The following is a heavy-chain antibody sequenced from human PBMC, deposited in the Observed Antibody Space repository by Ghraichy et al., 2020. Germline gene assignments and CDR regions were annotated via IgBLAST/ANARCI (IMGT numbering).Heavy chain of an antibody. D-gene: IGHD3-22*01. CDR2: ISTSSDNT. Sequence: ASVKVSCKASGYDFTTRGISWVRQAPGQGLEWMGWISTSSDNTHYAQKFQGRVSMTTDTSTSTAYMELRSLRSDDTAVYYCGRDYCDSTRCYLPDFWGQGTLVTVSS. J-gene: IGHJ4*02. CDR3: GRDYCDSTRCYLPDF. V-gene: IGHV1-18*04. CDR1: GYDFTTRG.